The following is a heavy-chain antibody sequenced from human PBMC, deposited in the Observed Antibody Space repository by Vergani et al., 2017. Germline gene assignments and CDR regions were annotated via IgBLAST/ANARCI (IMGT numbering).Heavy chain of an antibody. D-gene: IGHD3-10*01. CDR2: ISWNSGSI. CDR1: GFTFDDYA. CDR3: AKDIGGAGGGAFDY. J-gene: IGHJ4*02. Sequence: EVQLVESGGGLVQPGRSLRLSCAASGFTFDDYAMHWVRQAPGKGLEWVSGISWNSGSIGYADSVKGRFTISRDNAKNSLYLQMNSLRAEDTALYYCAKDIGGAGGGAFDYWGQGTLVTVSS. V-gene: IGHV3-9*01.